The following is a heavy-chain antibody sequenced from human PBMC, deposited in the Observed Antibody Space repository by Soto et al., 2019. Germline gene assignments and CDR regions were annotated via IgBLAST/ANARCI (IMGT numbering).Heavy chain of an antibody. CDR1: GFTFDDYA. J-gene: IGHJ3*02. V-gene: IGHV3-9*01. D-gene: IGHD3-16*02. CDR2: ISWNSGSI. CDR3: AKDMLSSGELSLIGAAFDI. Sequence: GGSLRLSCAASGFTFDDYAMHWVRQAPGKGLEWVSGISWNSGSIGYADSVKGRFTISRDNAKNSLYLQMNSLRAEDTALYYCAKDMLSSGELSLIGAAFDIWGQGTMVTVSS.